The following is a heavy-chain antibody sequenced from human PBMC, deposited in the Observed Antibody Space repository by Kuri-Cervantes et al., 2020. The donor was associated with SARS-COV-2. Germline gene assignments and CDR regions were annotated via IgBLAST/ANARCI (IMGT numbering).Heavy chain of an antibody. J-gene: IGHJ6*02. CDR1: GFTFSSYA. Sequence: SLNFSWASSGFTFSSYAMQLVRQAAGRGLEWVAEIFYDGIKTYYADSVNGRFTISRDNSKNTLYLQMDSLRAEDTAVYYCAKEASRGYSYGWVSYYYGMDVWGQGTTVTVSS. CDR2: IFYDGIKT. CDR3: AKEASRGYSYGWVSYYYGMDV. V-gene: IGHV3-30*18. D-gene: IGHD5-18*01.